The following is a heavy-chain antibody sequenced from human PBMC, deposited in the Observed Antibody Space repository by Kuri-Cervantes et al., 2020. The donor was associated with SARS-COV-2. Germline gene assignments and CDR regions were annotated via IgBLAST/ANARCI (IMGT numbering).Heavy chain of an antibody. D-gene: IGHD4-17*01. V-gene: IGHV1-46*01. Sequence: ASVKVSCKASGHTFTSYYMHWVRQAPGQGLEWMGIINPSGGSTSYAQKFQGRVTMTRDTSTSTVYMELSSLRSEDTAVYYCARSPSNGDYDGWFDYWGQGTLVTVSS. J-gene: IGHJ4*02. CDR1: GHTFTSYY. CDR3: ARSPSNGDYDGWFDY. CDR2: INPSGGST.